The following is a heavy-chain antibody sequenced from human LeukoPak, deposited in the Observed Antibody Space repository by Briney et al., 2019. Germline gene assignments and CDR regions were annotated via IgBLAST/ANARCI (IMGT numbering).Heavy chain of an antibody. V-gene: IGHV3-23*01. CDR2: ISGSGGST. D-gene: IGHD5-18*01. J-gene: IGHJ4*02. Sequence: GGSLRLSCAASGFTFSSYAMSWVRQAPGKGLEWFSAISGSGGSTYYADSVKGRFTISRDNSKNTLYLQMNSLRAEDTAVYYCAKDGTAMVTGDYWGQGTLVTVSS. CDR3: AKDGTAMVTGDY. CDR1: GFTFSSYA.